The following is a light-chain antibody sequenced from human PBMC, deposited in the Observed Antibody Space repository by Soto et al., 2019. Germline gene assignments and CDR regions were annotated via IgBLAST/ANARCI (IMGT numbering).Light chain of an antibody. CDR1: QTISTY. CDR3: QQSLGIPYT. V-gene: IGKV1-39*01. CDR2: AAS. Sequence: DIQMTQSTSALSASVGDRVTITCRASQTISTYLNWYQQKPGKAPKLLIYAASTLQSGVPSRFSGSGSGTDFTLTISNLQPEDFATYYCQQSLGIPYTFGQGTRLEIK. J-gene: IGKJ2*01.